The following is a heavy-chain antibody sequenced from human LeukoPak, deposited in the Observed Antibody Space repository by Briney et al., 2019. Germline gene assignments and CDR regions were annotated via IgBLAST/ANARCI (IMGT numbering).Heavy chain of an antibody. CDR2: IKSDGAGT. D-gene: IGHD3-22*01. CDR1: GFSFSSFW. J-gene: IGHJ3*02. Sequence: GGSLRLSCAASGFSFSSFWMHWVRQAPGKGLVWVSGIKSDGAGTSYVDSVKGRFTISRDNAKNTLDLQMNSLRAEDTAVYYCARDRYDISNYYYEGDAFDIWGQGTMVTVSS. CDR3: ARDRYDISNYYYEGDAFDI. V-gene: IGHV3-74*01.